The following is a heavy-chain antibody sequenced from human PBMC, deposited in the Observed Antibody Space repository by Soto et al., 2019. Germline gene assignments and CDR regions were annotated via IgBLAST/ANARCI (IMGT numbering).Heavy chain of an antibody. D-gene: IGHD4-17*01. J-gene: IGHJ5*02. Sequence: SETLSLTCTVSGDSISSAPYYWSWVRQHPGKGLEWIGYIYYSGSTYYSPSLKSRVTISIDTSNNQLSLKLTSVTAADTAMYYCARSYGPTDTSFDPWGQGTLVTVSS. CDR1: GDSISSAPYY. CDR2: IYYSGST. CDR3: ARSYGPTDTSFDP. V-gene: IGHV4-31*03.